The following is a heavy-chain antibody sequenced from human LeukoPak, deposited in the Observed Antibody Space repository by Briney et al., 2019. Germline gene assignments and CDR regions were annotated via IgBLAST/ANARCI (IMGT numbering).Heavy chain of an antibody. CDR2: FYRGDST. V-gene: IGHV3-53*01. D-gene: IGHD2-15*01. CDR1: GFTVSSSY. Sequence: PGGSLRLYCAASGFTVSSSYMYWVHQAPGKGLEWVSFFYRGDSTYYAESVRGRFTISRDNSKNTLYLLMNSLIPEDTAVYYCAREVVSSPSYFDSWGQGTLVTVSS. J-gene: IGHJ4*02. CDR3: AREVVSSPSYFDS.